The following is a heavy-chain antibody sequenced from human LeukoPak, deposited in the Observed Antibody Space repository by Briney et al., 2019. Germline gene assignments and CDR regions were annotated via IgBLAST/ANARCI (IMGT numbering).Heavy chain of an antibody. CDR2: IYYSGST. J-gene: IGHJ5*02. V-gene: IGHV4-59*01. CDR3: ARVSAITMVRGVPKTNWFDP. CDR1: GVSISSYY. Sequence: MASETLSLTCTVSGVSISSYYWSWIRQPPGKGLEWIGYIYYSGSTNYNPSLKSRVTVSVDTSKNQFSLKLSSVTAADTAVYYCARVSAITMVRGVPKTNWFDPWGQGTLVTVSS. D-gene: IGHD3-10*01.